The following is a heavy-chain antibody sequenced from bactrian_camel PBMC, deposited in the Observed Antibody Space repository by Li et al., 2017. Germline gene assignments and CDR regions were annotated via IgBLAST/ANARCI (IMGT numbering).Heavy chain of an antibody. D-gene: IGHD5*01. V-gene: IGHV3S40*01. CDR3: AADRGLEYGLGRTNY. CDR2: TDGSGRTT. CDR1: GFTFSNYD. Sequence: VQLVESGGGLVQPGGSLRVSCAASGFTFSNYDMSWVRQAPGKGLEWTSSTDGSGRTTAYADSVKGRFTISRANAKNILYLQMNSLKPEDTAMYYCAADRGLEYGLGRTNYWGQGTQVTVS. J-gene: IGHJ4*01.